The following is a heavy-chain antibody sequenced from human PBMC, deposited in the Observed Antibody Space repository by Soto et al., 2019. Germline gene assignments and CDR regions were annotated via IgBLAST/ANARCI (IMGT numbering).Heavy chain of an antibody. CDR1: GFTFSSYG. V-gene: IGHV3-30*18. CDR2: ISYDGSNK. J-gene: IGHJ4*02. CDR3: AKDPRRTVVTAIPDR. Sequence: SLRLSCAASGFTFSSYGMHWVRQAPGKGLEWVAVISYDGSNKYYADSVKGRFTISRDNSKNTLYLQMNSLRAEDTAVYYCAKDPRRTVVTAIPDRWGQGTLVTVSS. D-gene: IGHD2-21*02.